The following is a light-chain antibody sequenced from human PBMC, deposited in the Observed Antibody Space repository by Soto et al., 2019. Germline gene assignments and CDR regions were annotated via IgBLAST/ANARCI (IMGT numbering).Light chain of an antibody. CDR1: SSDVGGYNY. J-gene: IGLJ1*01. V-gene: IGLV2-8*01. CDR2: EVS. CDR3: SSYAGSNKEV. Sequence: QSVLTHPRSASGSPGQSVTISCTGTSSDVGGYNYVSWYQQHPGKAPKLMIYEVSKRPSGVPDRFSGSKSGNTASLTVSGLQAEDEADYYCSSYAGSNKEVFGTGTKVTVL.